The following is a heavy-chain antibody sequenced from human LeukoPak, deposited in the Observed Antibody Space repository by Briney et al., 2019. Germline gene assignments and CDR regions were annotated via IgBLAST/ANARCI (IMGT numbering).Heavy chain of an antibody. CDR1: GFIFNNYV. Sequence: GGSLRLSCAASGFIFNNYVMNWVRQAPGKGLEWVSSISSSSSYIYYADSVKGRFTISRDNAKNSLYLQMNSLRAEDTAVYYCARDASAHMVRGVPANWFDPWGQGTLVTVSS. J-gene: IGHJ5*02. CDR2: ISSSSSYI. CDR3: ARDASAHMVRGVPANWFDP. D-gene: IGHD3-10*01. V-gene: IGHV3-21*01.